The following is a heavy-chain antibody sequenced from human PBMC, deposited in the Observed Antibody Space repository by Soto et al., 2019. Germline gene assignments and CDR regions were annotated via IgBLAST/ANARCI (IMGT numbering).Heavy chain of an antibody. CDR3: ARQGLFAGAYYDFWSGYYNYGMDV. CDR2: IYYSGST. Sequence: SETLSLTCTVSGGSISSSSYYWGWIRQPPGKGLEWIGSIYYSGSTYYNPSLKSRVTISVDTSKNQFSLKLSSVTAADTAVYYCARQGLFAGAYYDFWSGYYNYGMDVWGQGTTVTVSS. J-gene: IGHJ6*02. D-gene: IGHD3-3*01. CDR1: GGSISSSSYY. V-gene: IGHV4-39*01.